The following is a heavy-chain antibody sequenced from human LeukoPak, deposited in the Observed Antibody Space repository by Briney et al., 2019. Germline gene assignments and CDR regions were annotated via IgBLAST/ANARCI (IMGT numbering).Heavy chain of an antibody. J-gene: IGHJ6*02. CDR1: GGTFSSYA. CDR2: INPNSGGT. Sequence: ASVKVSCKASGGTFSSYAISWVRQAPGQGLEWMGWINPNSGGTNYAQKFQGRVTMTRDTSISTAYMELSRLRSDDTAVYYCARADKLLWFGELLVSLYYYGMDVWGQGTTVTVSS. CDR3: ARADKLLWFGELLVSLYYYGMDV. V-gene: IGHV1-2*02. D-gene: IGHD3-10*01.